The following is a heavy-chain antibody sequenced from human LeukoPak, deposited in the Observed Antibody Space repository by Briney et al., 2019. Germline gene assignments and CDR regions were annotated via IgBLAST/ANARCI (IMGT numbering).Heavy chain of an antibody. V-gene: IGHV3-21*01. CDR2: ISSSSSYI. Sequence: GGSLRLSCAASGFTFSSYSMNWVRQAPGKGLEWVSSISSSSSYIYCADSVKGRFTISRDNAKNSLYLQMNSLRAEDTAVYYCARVYRSSTSCYFFDYWGQGTLVTVSS. J-gene: IGHJ4*02. CDR1: GFTFSSYS. CDR3: ARVYRSSTSCYFFDY. D-gene: IGHD2-2*01.